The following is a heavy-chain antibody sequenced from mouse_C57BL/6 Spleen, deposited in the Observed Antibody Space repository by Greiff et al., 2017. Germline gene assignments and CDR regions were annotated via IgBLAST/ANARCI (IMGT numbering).Heavy chain of an antibody. CDR3: GKKGDDDHGGYFDY. CDR2: INPSSGYT. CDR1: GYTFTSYW. Sequence: QVQLQQSGAELAKPGASVKLSCKASGYTFTSYWMHWVKQRPGQGLEWIGYINPSSGYTKYNQKFKDKATWTADKSSSTAYMQLSSLTYEDSAVYYCGKKGDDDHGGYFDYWGQGTTLTVSS. V-gene: IGHV1-7*01. D-gene: IGHD2-4*01. J-gene: IGHJ2*01.